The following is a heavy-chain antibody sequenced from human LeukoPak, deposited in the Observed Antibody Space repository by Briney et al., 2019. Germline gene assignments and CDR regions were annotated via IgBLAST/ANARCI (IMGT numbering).Heavy chain of an antibody. V-gene: IGHV3-74*01. CDR1: GFPFNNYW. CDR2: INTDGRTT. D-gene: IGHD6-19*01. J-gene: IGHJ5*02. Sequence: GGSLRLSCAASGFPFNNYWMYWVRQAPGKGLVWVSSINTDGRTTRYAASVQGRFTISRDNAKNTLYLQMNSLRGDNTAVYYFARAGASGWYAAGWFDPWGQGCLVTVSS. CDR3: ARAGASGWYAAGWFDP.